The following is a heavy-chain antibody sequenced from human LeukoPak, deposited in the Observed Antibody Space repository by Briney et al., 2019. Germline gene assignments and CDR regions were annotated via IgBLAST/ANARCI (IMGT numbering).Heavy chain of an antibody. Sequence: GRSLRLSCAASGFTFSSYAMHWVRQAPGKGLEWVAVIPYDGSNKYYADSVKGRFTISRDNSKNTLYLQMNSLRAEDTAVYYCARDAGSSGYYGMDVWGQGTTVTVSS. CDR1: GFTFSSYA. CDR3: ARDAGSSGYYGMDV. CDR2: IPYDGSNK. V-gene: IGHV3-30-3*01. J-gene: IGHJ6*02. D-gene: IGHD3-22*01.